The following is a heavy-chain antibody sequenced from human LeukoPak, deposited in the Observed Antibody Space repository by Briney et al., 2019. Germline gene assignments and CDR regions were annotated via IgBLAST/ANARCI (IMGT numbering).Heavy chain of an antibody. V-gene: IGHV3-21*01. CDR1: GFTFSSYS. J-gene: IGHJ5*02. Sequence: GGSLRLSCAASGFTFSSYSMNWVRQAPGKGLEWVSSISSSSSYIYYADSVKGRFTISRDNAQNSLYLQMHSLRAEDTAVYYCARELGFLEWLLFDPWGQGTLVSVSS. CDR3: ARELGFLEWLLFDP. D-gene: IGHD3-3*01. CDR2: ISSSSSYI.